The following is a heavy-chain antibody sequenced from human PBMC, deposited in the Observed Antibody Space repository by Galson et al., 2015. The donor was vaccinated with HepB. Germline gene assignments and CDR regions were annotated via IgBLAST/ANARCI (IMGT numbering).Heavy chain of an antibody. Sequence: QSGAEVKKPGESLRISCKGSGYSFTSYWISWVRQMPGKGLEWMGIIYPGDSDTRYSPSFQGQVTISADKSISTAYLQWSSLKASDTAMYYCAGRTPVVGATWGLASNDAFDIWGQGTMVTVSS. CDR2: IYPGDSDT. CDR1: GYSFTSYW. V-gene: IGHV5-51*01. J-gene: IGHJ3*02. D-gene: IGHD1-26*01. CDR3: AGRTPVVGATWGLASNDAFDI.